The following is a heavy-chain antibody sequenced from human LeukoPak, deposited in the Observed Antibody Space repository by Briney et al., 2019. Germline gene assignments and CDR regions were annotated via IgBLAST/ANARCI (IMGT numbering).Heavy chain of an antibody. J-gene: IGHJ5*02. CDR2: IYSGGST. CDR1: GFTVSSNY. Sequence: PPGGSLRLSCAVSGFTVSSNYMSWVRQAPGKGLEWVSVIYSGGSTYYADSVKGRFTISRDNSKNTLYIQMHSLRAEDTAVYYCARHYYGSGGFDPWGQGTLVTVSS. V-gene: IGHV3-53*01. CDR3: ARHYYGSGGFDP. D-gene: IGHD3-10*01.